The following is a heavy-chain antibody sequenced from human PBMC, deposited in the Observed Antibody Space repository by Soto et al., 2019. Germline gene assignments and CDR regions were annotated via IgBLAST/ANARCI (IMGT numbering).Heavy chain of an antibody. CDR3: THYGVSTFDY. D-gene: IGHD4-17*01. J-gene: IGHJ4*02. Sequence: GVLRLSCTASGFTFGDYAMSWVRQARGKGLEWVGFIRSKAYGGTTEYAAPVKGRFTTSRDDSESIAYLQMNNLKTEDTAVYYCTHYGVSTFDYWGQGTLVTVAS. V-gene: IGHV3-49*04. CDR2: IRSKAYGGTT. CDR1: GFTFGDYA.